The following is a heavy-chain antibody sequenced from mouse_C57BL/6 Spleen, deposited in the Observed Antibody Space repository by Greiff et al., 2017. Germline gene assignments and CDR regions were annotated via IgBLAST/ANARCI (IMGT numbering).Heavy chain of an antibody. CDR3: TRRMGLYDAMDY. D-gene: IGHD2-3*01. CDR2: IVPETGGT. CDR1: GYTFTDYE. V-gene: IGHV1-15*01. Sequence: QVQLQQSGAELVRPGASVTLSCKASGYTFTDYEMHWVKQTPVHGLEWIGAIVPETGGTAYNQKFKGKAILTADKSSSTAYMVLRSLTAEDSAVYYCTRRMGLYDAMDYWGQGTSVTVSS. J-gene: IGHJ4*01.